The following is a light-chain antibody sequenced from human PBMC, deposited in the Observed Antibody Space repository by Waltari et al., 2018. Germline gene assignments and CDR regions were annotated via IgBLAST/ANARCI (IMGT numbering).Light chain of an antibody. V-gene: IGLV2-14*01. J-gene: IGLJ2*01. CDR1: SSDVGGYNY. CDR2: EVS. CDR3: SSYTSSSTPV. Sequence: QSALTQPASVSGSPGQSITISCTGTSSDVGGYNYVSWYQQHPGKAPKLMIYEVSKRPSGVSNRFSGSKSGNTASLTSSGLQAEDEADYYCSSYTSSSTPVFGGGTKLTVL.